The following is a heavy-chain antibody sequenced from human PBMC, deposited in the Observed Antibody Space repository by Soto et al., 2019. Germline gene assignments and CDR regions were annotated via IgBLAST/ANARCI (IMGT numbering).Heavy chain of an antibody. CDR3: AKVLVAYDFLSGYPITYYYYGMDV. Sequence: GGSLRLSCAASGFTFDDYTMHWVRQAPGKGLEWVSLISWDGGSTYYADSVKGRFTISRDNSKNSLYLQMNSLRTEDTALYYCAKVLVAYDFLSGYPITYYYYGMDVWGQGTTVTVSS. J-gene: IGHJ6*02. D-gene: IGHD3-3*01. V-gene: IGHV3-43*01. CDR2: ISWDGGST. CDR1: GFTFDDYT.